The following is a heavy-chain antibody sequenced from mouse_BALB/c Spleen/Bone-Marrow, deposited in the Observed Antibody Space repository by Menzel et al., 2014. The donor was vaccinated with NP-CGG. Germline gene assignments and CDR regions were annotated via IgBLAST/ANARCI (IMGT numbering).Heavy chain of an antibody. J-gene: IGHJ1*01. CDR1: EYEFPSHD. CDR3: ARSSTMYWYFDV. Sequence: EVKLMESGGGLVQPGESLKLSCESNEYEFPSHDMPWVRKTPEKRLELVAAINSDGGSTYHPDTMERRFIISRDNTKKTLYLQMSSLRSEDTALYYCARSSTMYWYFDVWGAGTTVTVSS. CDR2: INSDGGST. V-gene: IGHV5-2*01. D-gene: IGHD2-1*01.